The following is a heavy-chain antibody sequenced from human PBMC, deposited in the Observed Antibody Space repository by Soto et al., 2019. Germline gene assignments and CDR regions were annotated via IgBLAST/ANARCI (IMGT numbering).Heavy chain of an antibody. D-gene: IGHD4-4*01. CDR3: ARLVSLLQPIDS. Sequence: GASVKVSCKTSGYTFTNYDVTWVRQAPGRGLEWMGWITPYNGNTHYAPHLQGRITLATDTSTNTAYLDLTNLTSDDTAMYYCARLVSLLQPIDSWGQGTPVTVSS. V-gene: IGHV1-18*04. J-gene: IGHJ5*01. CDR2: ITPYNGNT. CDR1: GYTFTNYD.